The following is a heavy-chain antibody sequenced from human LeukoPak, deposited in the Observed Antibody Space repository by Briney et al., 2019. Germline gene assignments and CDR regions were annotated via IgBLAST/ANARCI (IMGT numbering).Heavy chain of an antibody. CDR1: GFTFSSYS. D-gene: IGHD3-10*01. CDR2: ISSSSSYI. Sequence: GGSLRLSCAASGFTFSSYSMNWVRQAPGKGLEWVSSISSSSSYIYYAGSVKGRFTISRDNAKNSLYLQMNSLRAEDTAVYYCARDLRLLWFGDKGRAFDIWGQGTMVTVSS. CDR3: ARDLRLLWFGDKGRAFDI. V-gene: IGHV3-21*01. J-gene: IGHJ3*02.